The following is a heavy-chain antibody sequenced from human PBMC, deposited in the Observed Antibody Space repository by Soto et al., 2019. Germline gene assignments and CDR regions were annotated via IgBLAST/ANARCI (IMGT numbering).Heavy chain of an antibody. J-gene: IGHJ3*02. CDR3: ARDQQIVRMVYAVGGQDAFDR. CDR2: ISAYNGNT. V-gene: IGHV1-18*01. CDR1: GYTFTSYG. Sequence: ASVKVSFKASGYTFTSYGISWVRQAPGQGLEWMGWISAYNGNTNYAQKLQGRVTMTTDTSTSTAYMELRSLRSDDTAVYYCARDQQIVRMVYAVGGQDAFDRWGQGTMVTLSS. D-gene: IGHD2-8*01.